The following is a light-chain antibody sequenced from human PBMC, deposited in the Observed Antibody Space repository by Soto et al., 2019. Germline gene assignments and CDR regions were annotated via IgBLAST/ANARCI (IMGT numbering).Light chain of an antibody. CDR3: QHYNNWPPYT. CDR2: GAT. Sequence: EIVMTQSPATLSVSTGERATLSCRASQNVGNSLAWYQQKPGQAPRLLIYGATTRATGIPARFSGSGSGTDLPLTISSLQSEDFAVYYCQHYNNWPPYTFGQGTKVEIK. J-gene: IGKJ2*01. CDR1: QNVGNS. V-gene: IGKV3-15*01.